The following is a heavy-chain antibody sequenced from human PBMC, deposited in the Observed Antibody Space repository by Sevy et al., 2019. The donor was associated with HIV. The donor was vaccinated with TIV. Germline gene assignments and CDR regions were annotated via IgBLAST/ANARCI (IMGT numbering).Heavy chain of an antibody. Sequence: AAVKVSCKVSGYTLTKLSMHWVRQAPGKGLEWMGRFDPEDGETIFAQKFQGRVTMTEDTSTDTAYMELSSLRSEDTAVYYCAAAREYYEDSSGYLDYRGQGTLVTVSS. CDR2: FDPEDGET. J-gene: IGHJ4*02. V-gene: IGHV1-24*01. CDR3: AAAREYYEDSSGYLDY. D-gene: IGHD3-22*01. CDR1: GYTLTKLS.